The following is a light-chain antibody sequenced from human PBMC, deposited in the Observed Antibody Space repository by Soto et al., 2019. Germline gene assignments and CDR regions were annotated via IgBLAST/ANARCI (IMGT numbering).Light chain of an antibody. V-gene: IGLV2-8*01. CDR1: SSGVGAYNY. Sequence: QSALTQPPSASGSPGQSVTISCTGTSSGVGAYNYVSWYQQHPGKAPKLMIYEVSYRPSGVPDRFSGSKSGNTASLTVSGLQAEDEADYYCSSYAGSSTVFGTGTKVTVL. J-gene: IGLJ1*01. CDR3: SSYAGSSTV. CDR2: EVS.